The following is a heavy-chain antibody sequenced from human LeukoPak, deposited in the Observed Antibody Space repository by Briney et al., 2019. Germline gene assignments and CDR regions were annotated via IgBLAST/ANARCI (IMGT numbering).Heavy chain of an antibody. J-gene: IGHJ4*02. V-gene: IGHV1-24*01. D-gene: IGHD2-2*01. CDR3: ATSLAVVPAAINFDY. CDR1: GYTLTELS. CDR2: FDPEDGET. Sequence: GASVKVSCKVSGYTLTELSMHWVRQAPGKGLEWMGGFDPEDGETIYAQKFQGRVTMTEDTSTDTAYMELSSLRSEDTAVYYCATSLAVVPAAINFDYWGQGTLATVSS.